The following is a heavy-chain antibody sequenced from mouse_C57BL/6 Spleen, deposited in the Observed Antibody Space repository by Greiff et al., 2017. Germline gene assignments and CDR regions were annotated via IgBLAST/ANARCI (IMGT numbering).Heavy chain of an antibody. V-gene: IGHV7-3*01. Sequence: EVMLVESGGGLVQPGGSLSLSCAASGFTFTDYYMSWVRQPPGKALEWLGFIRNKANGYTTEYSASVKGRFTISRDNSQSILYLQMNALRAEDSATYYCARSPSITTVVADYFDYWGQGTTLTVSS. CDR3: ARSPSITTVVADYFDY. J-gene: IGHJ2*01. CDR1: GFTFTDYY. D-gene: IGHD1-1*01. CDR2: IRNKANGYTT.